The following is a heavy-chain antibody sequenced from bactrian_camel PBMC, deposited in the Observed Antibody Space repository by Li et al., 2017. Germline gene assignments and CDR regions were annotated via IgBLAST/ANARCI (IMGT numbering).Heavy chain of an antibody. CDR3: AAGGLEY. CDR1: GFTLSNYA. Sequence: VQLVESGGGLVQAGGSLRLSCAASGFTLSNYAMNWIRQAPGKGLEWVSRITAGGDGATYAESVKGRFTISRDNAKYMLFLQMNSLKSEDTALYYCAAGGLEYWGQGTQVTVS. J-gene: IGHJ4*01. V-gene: IGHV3S42*01. CDR2: ITAGGDGA. D-gene: IGHD8*01.